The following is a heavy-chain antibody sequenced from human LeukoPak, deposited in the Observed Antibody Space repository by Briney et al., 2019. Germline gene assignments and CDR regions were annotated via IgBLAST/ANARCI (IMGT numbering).Heavy chain of an antibody. V-gene: IGHV5-51*01. D-gene: IGHD3-10*01. CDR1: GYNFNTYW. J-gene: IGHJ3*02. CDR2: ILPHDSQT. CDR3: AKFPTHWFGELIRGDAFDN. Sequence: GESLKISCKASGYNFNTYWTGWVLQVAGKGLEWMVIILPHDSQTKYSPSFEGQVTMSADESISTAYLQWNSLKTSDTAMYFCAKFPTHWFGELIRGDAFDNWGQGTMVTVSS.